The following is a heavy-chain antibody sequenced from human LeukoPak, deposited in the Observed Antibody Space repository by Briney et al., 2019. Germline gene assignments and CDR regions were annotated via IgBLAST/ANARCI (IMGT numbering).Heavy chain of an antibody. CDR1: GYTLTELS. D-gene: IGHD3-16*01. J-gene: IGHJ4*02. Sequence: ASVKVSCKVSGYTLTELSMHWVRQAPGKGLEWMGGFDPEDGETIYAQKFQGRVTMTEDTSTDTAHMELSSLRSEGTAVYYCATLYLIGPFTDYWGQGTLVTVSS. CDR3: ATLYLIGPFTDY. CDR2: FDPEDGET. V-gene: IGHV1-24*01.